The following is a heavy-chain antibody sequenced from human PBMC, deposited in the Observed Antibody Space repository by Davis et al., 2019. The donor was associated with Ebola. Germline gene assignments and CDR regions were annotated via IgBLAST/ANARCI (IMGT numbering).Heavy chain of an antibody. J-gene: IGHJ4*02. V-gene: IGHV4-59*05. CDR2: IYYSGST. CDR1: GGSISSYY. CDR3: AREIAAAFDY. Sequence: MPSETLSLTCTVSGGSISSYYWSWIRQPPGKGLEWIGSIYYSGSTYYNPSLKSRVTISVDTSKNQFSLKLSSVTAADTAVYYCAREIAAAFDYWGQGTLVTVSS. D-gene: IGHD6-13*01.